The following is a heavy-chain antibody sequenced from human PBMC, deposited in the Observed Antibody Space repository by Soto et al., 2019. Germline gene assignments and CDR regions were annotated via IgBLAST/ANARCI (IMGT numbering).Heavy chain of an antibody. CDR1: GRTFSSHA. V-gene: IGHV1-69*13. CDR2: IIPIFGTA. Sequence: SVKVPCKASGRTFSSHAISWVRQAPGQGLEWMGGIIPIFGTANYAQKFQGRVTITADESTSTAYMELSSLRSEDTAVYYCARHILSLGAFDIWGQGTMVTVSS. J-gene: IGHJ3*02. D-gene: IGHD2-21*01. CDR3: ARHILSLGAFDI.